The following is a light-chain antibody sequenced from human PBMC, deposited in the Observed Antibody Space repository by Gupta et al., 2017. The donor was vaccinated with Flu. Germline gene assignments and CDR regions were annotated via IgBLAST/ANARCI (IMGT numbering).Light chain of an antibody. CDR3: VFFLTNGMWL. CDR2: NTD. CDR1: SGSVSTSHY. J-gene: IGLJ2*01. V-gene: IGLV8-61*01. Sequence: TVTLTCGLTSGSVSTSHYPSWYQQTPGPTPRTLVFNTDTRSSGVSDRFSGSVLATRAALTITGAQAGDESTYFCVFFLTNGMWLFGGGTRLTVL.